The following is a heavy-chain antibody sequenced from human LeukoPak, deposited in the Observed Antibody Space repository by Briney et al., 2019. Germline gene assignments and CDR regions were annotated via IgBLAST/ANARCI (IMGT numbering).Heavy chain of an antibody. D-gene: IGHD3-3*01. CDR2: INSDGRST. CDR1: GFTFSTSW. J-gene: IGHJ4*02. Sequence: QPGGSLRLSCAASGFTFSTSWMHWVRQVPGKGLVWVSRINSDGRSTDYADSVKGRFTISRDNTKDTLYLQMNSLRVEDTAVYYCAHTVWSGNYFDYWGQGTLVTVSS. V-gene: IGHV3-74*01. CDR3: AHTVWSGNYFDY.